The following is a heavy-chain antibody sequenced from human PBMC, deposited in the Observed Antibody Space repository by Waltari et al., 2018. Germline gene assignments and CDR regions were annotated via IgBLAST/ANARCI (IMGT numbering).Heavy chain of an antibody. Sequence: QVQLVESGGGVVQPGRSLRLSCAASGFTLSSYAMPLVRQAPGKGLEWVAVISYDGSNKYYADSVKGRFTISRDNSKNTLYLQMNSLRAEDTAVYYCARDEQWLVRDAFDIWGQGTMVTVSS. CDR1: GFTLSSYA. CDR3: ARDEQWLVRDAFDI. CDR2: ISYDGSNK. J-gene: IGHJ3*02. V-gene: IGHV3-30-3*01. D-gene: IGHD6-19*01.